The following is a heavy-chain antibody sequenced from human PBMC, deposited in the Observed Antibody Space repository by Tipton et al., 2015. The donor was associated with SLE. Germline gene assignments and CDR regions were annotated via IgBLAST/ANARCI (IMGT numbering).Heavy chain of an antibody. J-gene: IGHJ4*02. D-gene: IGHD6-13*01. Sequence: TLSLTCTVSGGSISSHYWSWIRQPPGKGLEWIGYIYYSGSTNYNPSLKSRVTISVDTSKNQFSLKLSSVTAADTAVYYCARVVLAAAGTYYFDYWGQGTLVTVSS. CDR2: IYYSGST. CDR1: GGSISSHY. CDR3: ARVVLAAAGTYYFDY. V-gene: IGHV4-59*11.